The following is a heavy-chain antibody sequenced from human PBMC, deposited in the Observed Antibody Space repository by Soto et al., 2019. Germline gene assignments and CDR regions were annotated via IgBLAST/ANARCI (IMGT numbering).Heavy chain of an antibody. D-gene: IGHD3-10*01. Sequence: PGGSLRLSCAASGFTFSSYGIHWVRQAPGKGLEWVAVISYDGSNKYYADSVKGRFTISRDNSKNTLYLQMNSLRAEDTAVYYCAKDITMVRGVLPYWGQGTLVTVSS. J-gene: IGHJ4*02. CDR3: AKDITMVRGVLPY. V-gene: IGHV3-30*18. CDR1: GFTFSSYG. CDR2: ISYDGSNK.